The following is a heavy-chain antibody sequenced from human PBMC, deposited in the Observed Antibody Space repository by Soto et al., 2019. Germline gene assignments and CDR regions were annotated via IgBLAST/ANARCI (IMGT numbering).Heavy chain of an antibody. D-gene: IGHD2-2*01. CDR1: GGSFSGYY. Sequence: PSETLSLTCAVYGGSFSGYYWSWILQPPGKGLEWIGEINHSGSTNYNPSLKSRVTISVDTSKNQFSLKLSSVTAADTAVYYCARGYPTKYCSSTSGDVVLPGKYNWFDPWGKGTLVTV. J-gene: IGHJ5*02. CDR3: ARGYPTKYCSSTSGDVVLPGKYNWFDP. CDR2: INHSGST. V-gene: IGHV4-34*01.